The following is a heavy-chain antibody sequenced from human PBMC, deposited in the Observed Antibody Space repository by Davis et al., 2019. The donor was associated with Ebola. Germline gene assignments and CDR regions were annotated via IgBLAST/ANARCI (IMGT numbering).Heavy chain of an antibody. CDR3: ARDGDLGHIVVVTAIPPLDY. Sequence: GGSLRLSCAASGFTFSSYAMSWVRQAPGKGLEWVSAISGSGGSTYYADSVKGRFTISRDNSKNTLYLQMNSLRSEDTAVYYCARDGDLGHIVVVTAIPPLDYWGQGTLVTVSS. CDR1: GFTFSSYA. J-gene: IGHJ4*02. V-gene: IGHV3-23*01. CDR2: ISGSGGST. D-gene: IGHD2-21*02.